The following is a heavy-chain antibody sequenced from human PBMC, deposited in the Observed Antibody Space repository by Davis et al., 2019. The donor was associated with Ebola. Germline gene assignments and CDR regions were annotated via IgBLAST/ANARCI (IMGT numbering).Heavy chain of an antibody. CDR2: VTSSGGGT. Sequence: PGGSLRLSCAASGFTFSTYAMTWARQAPGKGLEWVSAVTSSGGGTYYADSVKGRFTISRDNSNNTLYLQMTSLRVDDTAVYYCAKGGSGWPSDYSYGMGVWGKGTTVTVSS. D-gene: IGHD6-19*01. V-gene: IGHV3-23*01. CDR3: AKGGSGWPSDYSYGMGV. J-gene: IGHJ6*04. CDR1: GFTFSTYA.